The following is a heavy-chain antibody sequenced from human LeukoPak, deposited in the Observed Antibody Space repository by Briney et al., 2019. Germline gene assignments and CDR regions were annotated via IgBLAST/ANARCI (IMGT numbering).Heavy chain of an antibody. D-gene: IGHD1-1*01. CDR3: GRVPRTTHAFDV. V-gene: IGHV3-48*03. Sequence: PGGSLRLSRAASGFTFSSYEMNWVRQAPGKGLDWVSYISNGGLSIYYADSVKGRFTISRDNAKNSLYLQMNSLRAEDTAVYYCGRVPRTTHAFDVWGQGTMVTVSS. CDR2: ISNGGLSI. J-gene: IGHJ3*01. CDR1: GFTFSSYE.